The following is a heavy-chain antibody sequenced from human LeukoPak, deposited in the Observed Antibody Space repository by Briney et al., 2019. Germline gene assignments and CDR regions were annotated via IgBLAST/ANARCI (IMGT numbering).Heavy chain of an antibody. D-gene: IGHD3-9*01. J-gene: IGHJ6*02. V-gene: IGHV5-10-1*01. CDR3: ARVGTFDWSYYYYYGMDV. CDR2: IDPSDSYT. Sequence: KPGESLKISCKGSGYSFTSYWISWVRQMPGKGLEWMGRIDPSDSYTNYSPSFQGHVTISADKSISTAYLQWSSLKASDTAMYFCARVGTFDWSYYYYYGMDVWGQGTTVTVS. CDR1: GYSFTSYW.